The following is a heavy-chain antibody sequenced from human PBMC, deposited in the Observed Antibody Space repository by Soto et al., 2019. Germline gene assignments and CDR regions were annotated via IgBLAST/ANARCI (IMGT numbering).Heavy chain of an antibody. D-gene: IGHD3-9*01. J-gene: IGHJ6*02. CDR1: GFTFSSYE. CDR2: ISSSGSTI. CDR3: ARSDLRYFDWLLGPRNYYYYGMDV. Sequence: HPGGSLRLSCAASGFTFSSYEMNWVRQAPGKGLEWVSYISSSGSTIYYADSVKGRFTISRDNAKNSLYLQMNSLRAEDTAVYYCARSDLRYFDWLLGPRNYYYYGMDVWGQGTTVTVSS. V-gene: IGHV3-48*03.